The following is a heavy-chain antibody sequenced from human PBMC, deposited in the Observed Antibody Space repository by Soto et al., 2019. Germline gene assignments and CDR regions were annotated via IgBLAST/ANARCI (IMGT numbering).Heavy chain of an antibody. J-gene: IGHJ2*01. CDR2: VYQNGNA. CDR3: ARGGADWSLRNFDV. CDR1: GASIASGGYC. D-gene: IGHD3-9*01. Sequence: QLQLQESGSGLVKPSQTLSLTCTVSGASIASGGYCWSWIRQPPGKALESIGYVYQNGNAYLNPSLKSRVTMSVDKSKNQFSLKLSSVTAADTAVYFCARGGADWSLRNFDVWCRGTLVSVSS. V-gene: IGHV4-30-2*01.